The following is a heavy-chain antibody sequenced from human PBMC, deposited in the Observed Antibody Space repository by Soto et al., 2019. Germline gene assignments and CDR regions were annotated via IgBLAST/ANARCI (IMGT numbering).Heavy chain of an antibody. CDR1: GGSICSSSRY. J-gene: IGHJ5*02. CDR2: IYYSGSS. Sequence: AVTLSLTCTITGGSICSSSRYWGWVRKPPGKRLEWIGIIYYSGSSYYNPSLKSRVTISVDTSKNQFSLKLSSVTAADTAVYYCARHWLQSWFDPWGQGTLVTVS. CDR3: ARHWLQSWFDP. D-gene: IGHD4-4*01. V-gene: IGHV4-39*01.